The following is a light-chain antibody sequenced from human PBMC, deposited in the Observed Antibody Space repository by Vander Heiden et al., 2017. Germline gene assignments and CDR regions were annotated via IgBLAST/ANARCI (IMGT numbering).Light chain of an antibody. Sequence: SYVLTQPPWVSVAPGQTGRVTRGGNNSGSLPVHWYQRQSGQAPVLVVYTDTHRPSAIPERFSGSHSRNTATLTISRVEAGDEADDYCQVCDSDSDHFVFGTGTQVTVL. CDR1: NSGSLP. J-gene: IGLJ1*01. V-gene: IGLV3-21*02. CDR2: TDT. CDR3: QVCDSDSDHFV.